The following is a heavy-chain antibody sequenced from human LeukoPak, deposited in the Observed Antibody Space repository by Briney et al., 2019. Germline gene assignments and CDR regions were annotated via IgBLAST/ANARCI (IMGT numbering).Heavy chain of an antibody. CDR3: AQMTEGNYGQGYFDY. J-gene: IGHJ4*02. Sequence: GGSLRLPCVVSGLTFSSYSMNWVRQAPGKGLEWVSYISSSGRTIYYADSVKGRFTISRDNAKNSLYLQMNSLRAEDTAVYYCAQMTEGNYGQGYFDYWGQGTLVTVSS. D-gene: IGHD3-16*01. CDR2: ISSSGRTI. V-gene: IGHV3-48*04. CDR1: GLTFSSYS.